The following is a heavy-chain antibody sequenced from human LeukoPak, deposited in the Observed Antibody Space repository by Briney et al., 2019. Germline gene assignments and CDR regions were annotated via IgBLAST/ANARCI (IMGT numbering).Heavy chain of an antibody. CDR1: GFTFSSYA. CDR2: LSSSSSYI. CDR3: ARDSAANGSGN. Sequence: GGSLRLSCAASGFTFSSYAMSWVRQAPGKGLEWVSSLSSSSSYIYYADSVKGRFTISRDNAKNSLYLQMNSLRAEDTAVYYCARDSAANGSGNWGQGTLVTVSS. D-gene: IGHD6-25*01. J-gene: IGHJ4*02. V-gene: IGHV3-21*01.